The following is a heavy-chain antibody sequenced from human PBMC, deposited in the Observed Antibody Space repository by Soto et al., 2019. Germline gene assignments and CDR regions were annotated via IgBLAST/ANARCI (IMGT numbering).Heavy chain of an antibody. CDR1: GGSISSSSYY. V-gene: IGHV4-39*01. CDR2: IYYSGST. J-gene: IGHJ4*02. CDR3: ASSPPRAGGIKALTVTRASGDY. D-gene: IGHD4-17*01. Sequence: SETLSLTCTVSGGSISSSSYYWGWIRQPPGKGLEWIGSIYYSGSTYYNPSLKSRVTISVDTSKNQFSLKLSSVTAADTAVYYCASSPPRAGGIKALTVTRASGDYWGQGTLVTVSS.